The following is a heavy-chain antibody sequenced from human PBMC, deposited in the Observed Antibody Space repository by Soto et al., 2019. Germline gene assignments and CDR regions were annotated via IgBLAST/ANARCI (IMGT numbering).Heavy chain of an antibody. CDR2: IYYSGST. CDR3: AMVSAKHCGDNYSDF. J-gene: IGHJ4*02. CDR1: GGSISSSGYY. D-gene: IGHD4-17*01. Sequence: SETLSLTCTVSGGSISSSGYYWGWIRQPPGKGLGWIGSIYYSGSTYYNPSLKSRVTISVDTSKNQFSLKLSSVTAADTAVYYCAMVSAKHCGDNYSDFWGQGTLVTLSS. V-gene: IGHV4-39*07.